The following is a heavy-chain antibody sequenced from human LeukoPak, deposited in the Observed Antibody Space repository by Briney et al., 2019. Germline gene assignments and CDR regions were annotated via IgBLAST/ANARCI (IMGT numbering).Heavy chain of an antibody. CDR3: ARALIGRGYSYGYEY. CDR2: ISAYNGNT. J-gene: IGHJ4*02. D-gene: IGHD5-18*01. V-gene: IGHV1-18*04. Sequence: ASVKVSCKASGYTFTGYYMHWVRLAPGQGLEWMGWISAYNGNTNYAQKLQGRVTMTTDTSTSTAYMELRSLRSDDTAVYYCARALIGRGYSYGYEYWGQGTLVTVSS. CDR1: GYTFTGYY.